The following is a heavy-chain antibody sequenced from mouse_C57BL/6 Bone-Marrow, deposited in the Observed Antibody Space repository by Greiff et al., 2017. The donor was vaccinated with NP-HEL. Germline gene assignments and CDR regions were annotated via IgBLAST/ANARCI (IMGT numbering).Heavy chain of an antibody. Sequence: VQGVESGAELVRPGASVTLSCKASGYTFTDYEMHWVKQTPVHGLEWIGAIDPETGGTAYNQKFKGKAILTADKSSSTAYMELRSLTSEDSAVYYCTRGRYYLFAYWGQGTLVTVSA. CDR2: IDPETGGT. J-gene: IGHJ3*01. CDR1: GYTFTDYE. CDR3: TRGRYYLFAY. V-gene: IGHV1-15*01. D-gene: IGHD1-1*02.